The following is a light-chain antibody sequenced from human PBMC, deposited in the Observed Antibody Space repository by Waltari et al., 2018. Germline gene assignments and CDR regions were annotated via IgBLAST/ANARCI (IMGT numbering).Light chain of an antibody. CDR1: SSNIGPGYN. V-gene: IGLV1-40*01. CDR2: GDS. CDR3: QSYDSSLSNSGV. Sequence: QSVLTQPPSVSGAPGQTVTISCTGSSSNIGPGYNVHWYQQFPGKAPKLLTDGDSNRPCGVPDRFAGSKSVTSASLAITGLQAEDEADYFCQSYDSSLSNSGVFGGGTKVTVL. J-gene: IGLJ2*01.